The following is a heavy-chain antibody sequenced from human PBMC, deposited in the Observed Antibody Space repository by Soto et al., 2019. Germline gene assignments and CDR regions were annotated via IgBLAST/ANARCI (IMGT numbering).Heavy chain of an antibody. D-gene: IGHD6-13*01. Sequence: GGSLRLSCAASGFTFISYAMSWVRQAPGKGLEWVSAISGSGGSTYHADSVKGRFTISRDNSKNTLYLQMNSLRAEDTAVYYCAKENGYSSSWFEFDYWGQGTLVTVSS. J-gene: IGHJ4*02. CDR1: GFTFISYA. V-gene: IGHV3-23*01. CDR2: ISGSGGST. CDR3: AKENGYSSSWFEFDY.